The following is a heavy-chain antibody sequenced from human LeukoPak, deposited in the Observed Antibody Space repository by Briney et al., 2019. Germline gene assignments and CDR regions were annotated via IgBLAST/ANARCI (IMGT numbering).Heavy chain of an antibody. V-gene: IGHV3-21*04. J-gene: IGHJ4*02. D-gene: IGHD4-17*01. CDR3: ARDGGGDYGDYAFDY. Sequence: GGSLRLSCAASGFTFSSYSMNWVRQAPGKGLEWVSSISSSSSYIYYADSVKGRFTISRDNAKNSLYLQMNSLRAEDTAVYYCARDGGGDYGDYAFDYWGQGTLVTVSS. CDR2: ISSSSSYI. CDR1: GFTFSSYS.